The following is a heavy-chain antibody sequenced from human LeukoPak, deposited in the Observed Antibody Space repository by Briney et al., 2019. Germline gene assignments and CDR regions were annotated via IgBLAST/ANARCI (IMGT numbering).Heavy chain of an antibody. CDR2: ISSSSIHI. CDR1: GFTFSSYS. V-gene: IGHV3-21*01. J-gene: IGHJ2*01. Sequence: PGGSLRLSCAASGFTFSSYSVNWVRQAPGKGLEWVSSISSSSIHIYYADSVKGRFTISRDNAKNSLYLQMNSLRAEDTAVYYCARDCRSGYYSLGRYFDLWGRGTLVTVSS. CDR3: ARDCRSGYYSLGRYFDL. D-gene: IGHD3-22*01.